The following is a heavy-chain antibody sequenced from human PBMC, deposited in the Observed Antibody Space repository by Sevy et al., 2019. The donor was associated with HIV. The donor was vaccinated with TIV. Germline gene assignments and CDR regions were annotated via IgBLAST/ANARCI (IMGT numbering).Heavy chain of an antibody. J-gene: IGHJ4*02. CDR3: AHWLYGDYVTNFDY. Sequence: SGPTLVNPTQTLTLTCTFSGISLSTSGMGVGWIRQPPGKALEWPALIYWDDDKRYSPSLKSRLTITKDTSKNQVVLTMTNMDPVDTATYYCAHWLYGDYVTNFDYWGQGTLVTVSS. CDR1: GISLSTSGMG. V-gene: IGHV2-5*02. D-gene: IGHD4-17*01. CDR2: IYWDDDK.